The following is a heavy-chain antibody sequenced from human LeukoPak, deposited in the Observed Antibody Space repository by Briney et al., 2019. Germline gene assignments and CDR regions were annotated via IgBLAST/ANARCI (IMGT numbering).Heavy chain of an antibody. Sequence: PGGSLRLSCAGSGFSFSDAWLNWVRQTPEKGLEWVARIKSQTGGWAKDYAEAVKTIFTITRNDSNSTVYLQMNSLEIEDTAVYYCSRNADHDWWGQGTLVTVSS. CDR2: IKSQTGGWAK. J-gene: IGHJ4*02. D-gene: IGHD1-14*01. CDR1: GFSFSDAW. CDR3: SRNADHDW. V-gene: IGHV3-15*01.